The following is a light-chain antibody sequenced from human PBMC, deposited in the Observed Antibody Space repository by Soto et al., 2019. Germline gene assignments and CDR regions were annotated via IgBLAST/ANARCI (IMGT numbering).Light chain of an antibody. Sequence: QSVLTQSPSASASLGASVKLTCTLSSGHSSYAIAWHQQQPEKGPRYLMKLNSDGSHSKGDGIPDRFSGSSSGAERYLTISSLQSVDEADYYCQTLGTGIHSVFGTGTKVTVL. V-gene: IGLV4-69*01. CDR1: SGHSSYA. CDR2: LNSDGSH. CDR3: QTLGTGIHSV. J-gene: IGLJ1*01.